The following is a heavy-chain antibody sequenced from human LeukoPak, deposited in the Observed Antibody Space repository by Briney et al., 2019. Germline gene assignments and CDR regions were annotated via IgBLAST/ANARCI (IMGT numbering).Heavy chain of an antibody. J-gene: IGHJ4*02. V-gene: IGHV4-39*01. Sequence: SETLSLTCTVSGGSISSSSYYWGWIRQPPGKGLDWIGSIYYSGSTFYNPSLKSRVTISVDTSKNQFSLKLSSVTAADTAVYYCARSYSSSWYYFDYWGQGTLVTVSS. D-gene: IGHD6-13*01. CDR2: IYYSGST. CDR3: ARSYSSSWYYFDY. CDR1: GGSISSSSYY.